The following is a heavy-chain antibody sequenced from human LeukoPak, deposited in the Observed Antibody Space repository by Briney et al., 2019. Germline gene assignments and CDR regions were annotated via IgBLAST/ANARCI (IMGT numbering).Heavy chain of an antibody. J-gene: IGHJ4*02. CDR2: ISGSGGST. CDR1: GFTFSSYA. CDR3: AKTGARVVLSSSPPYPDY. Sequence: TGGSLRLSCAASGFTFSSYAMSWVRQAPGKGLEWVSTISGSGGSTYYADSVKGRFTISRDNSKNTLYLQMNSLRAEDTAVYYCAKTGARVVLSSSPPYPDYWGQGTLVTVS. D-gene: IGHD6-13*01. V-gene: IGHV3-23*01.